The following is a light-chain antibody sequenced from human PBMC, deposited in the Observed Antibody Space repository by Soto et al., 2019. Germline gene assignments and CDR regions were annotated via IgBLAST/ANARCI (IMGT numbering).Light chain of an antibody. V-gene: IGLV2-14*01. CDR1: NSDLGNYKY. Sequence: QSALTQPASVSGSRGQSVTIPCTGTNSDLGNYKYVSWYQQYPGKPPQLLIYEVTNRPLGVSNRFSGSKSGNTASLTISGLQAEDEADYYCSSYTTTITVFGGGTKMTVL. J-gene: IGLJ3*02. CDR3: SSYTTTITV. CDR2: EVT.